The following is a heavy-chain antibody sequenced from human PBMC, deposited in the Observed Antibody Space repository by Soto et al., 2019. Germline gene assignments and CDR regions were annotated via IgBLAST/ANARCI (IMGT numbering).Heavy chain of an antibody. CDR1: GFTFSSYS. J-gene: IGHJ6*02. CDR3: ARDSFGPGMVATLSYYYYYGMDV. V-gene: IGHV3-21*01. Sequence: PGGSLRLSCAASGFTFSSYSMNWVRQAPGKGLEWVSSISSSSSYIYYADSVKGRFTISRDNAKNSLYLQMNSLRAEDTAVYYCARDSFGPGMVATLSYYYYYGMDVWGQGTTVTVSS. CDR2: ISSSSSYI. D-gene: IGHD5-12*01.